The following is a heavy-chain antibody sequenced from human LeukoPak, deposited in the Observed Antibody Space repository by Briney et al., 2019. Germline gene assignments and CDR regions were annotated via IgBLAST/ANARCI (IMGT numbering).Heavy chain of an antibody. J-gene: IGHJ4*02. CDR1: GFTFSSYW. D-gene: IGHD6-13*01. V-gene: IGHV3-74*01. CDR2: INSDGSST. Sequence: GGSLRLSCAASGFTFSSYWMHWVRQAPGKGLLWVSRINSDGSSTSYADSVKGRFTISRDNAKNTLYLQMNSLRAEDTAVYYCVRDGQRGAAAGPYFDYWGQGTLVTVSS. CDR3: VRDGQRGAAAGPYFDY.